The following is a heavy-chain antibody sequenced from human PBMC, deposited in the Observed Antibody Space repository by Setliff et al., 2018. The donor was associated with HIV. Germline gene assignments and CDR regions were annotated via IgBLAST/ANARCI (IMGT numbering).Heavy chain of an antibody. D-gene: IGHD1-7*01. CDR1: GYTFTNYY. J-gene: IGHJ4*02. CDR3: ARAHLTGTTVGLADY. Sequence: GASVKVSCKASGYTFTNYYMHWVRQAPGRGLEWMGIINPSGGSTSYAQKFQGRVSMTSDTSTSTVYMELSSLRSEDTAVYYCARAHLTGTTVGLADYWGQGTLVTVSS. CDR2: INPSGGST. V-gene: IGHV1-46*01.